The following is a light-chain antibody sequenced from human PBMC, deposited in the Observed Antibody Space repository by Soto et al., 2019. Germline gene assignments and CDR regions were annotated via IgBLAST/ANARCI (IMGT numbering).Light chain of an antibody. CDR3: QQHGSSPIT. J-gene: IGKJ5*01. V-gene: IGKV3-20*01. CDR2: GAS. CDR1: QSFSNNY. Sequence: EIVLTQSPGTLSLSPGERATLSCRASQSFSNNYLAWYQQKPGQAPRLLIYGASNRATGIPDRFSGSGSGTDFTLTISRLEPEDFAVYYCQQHGSSPITFGQGTRLEIK.